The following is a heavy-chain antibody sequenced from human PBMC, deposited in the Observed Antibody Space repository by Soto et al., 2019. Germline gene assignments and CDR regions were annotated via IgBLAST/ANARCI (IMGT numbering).Heavy chain of an antibody. V-gene: IGHV3-64D*06. CDR2: VSTSGRST. CDR3: VKQAHGLDGVAFDY. CDR1: GFIFSEST. D-gene: IGHD2-15*01. J-gene: IGHJ4*02. Sequence: GGSLRLSCSASGFIFSESTIYWVRQVPGKGLEAISAVSTSGRSTYYADSVKDRFTISRDNSKNTLFLQLGSLRPEDTAIYYCVKQAHGLDGVAFDYWGQGTQVTVSS.